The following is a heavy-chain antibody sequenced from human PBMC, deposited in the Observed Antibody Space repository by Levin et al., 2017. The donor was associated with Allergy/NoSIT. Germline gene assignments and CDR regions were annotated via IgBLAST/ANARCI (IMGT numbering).Heavy chain of an antibody. CDR1: GGSISSGDYY. D-gene: IGHD2-2*01. V-gene: IGHV4-30-4*01. CDR3: ARVGYCSSTSCYLFDY. J-gene: IGHJ4*02. Sequence: SETLSLTCTVSGGSISSGDYYWSWIRQPPGKGLEWIGYIYYSGSTYYNPSLKSRVTISVDTSKNQFSLKLSSVTAADTAVYYCARVGYCSSTSCYLFDYWGQGTLVTVSS. CDR2: IYYSGST.